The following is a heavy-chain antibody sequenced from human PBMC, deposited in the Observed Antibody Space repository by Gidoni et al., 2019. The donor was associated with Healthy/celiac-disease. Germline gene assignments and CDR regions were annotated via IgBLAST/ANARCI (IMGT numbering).Heavy chain of an antibody. D-gene: IGHD3-22*01. CDR2: INHSGST. Sequence: QVQLQQWGAGLLKPSETLSLTCAVYGGSFRGYYWSWIRQPPGKGLAWIGEINHSGSTNYNPSRKSRVTISVDTSKNQFSLKLSSVTAADTAVYYCAENYYDSSGYEDDAFDIWGQGTMVTVSS. CDR3: AENYYDSSGYEDDAFDI. CDR1: GGSFRGYY. J-gene: IGHJ3*02. V-gene: IGHV4-34*01.